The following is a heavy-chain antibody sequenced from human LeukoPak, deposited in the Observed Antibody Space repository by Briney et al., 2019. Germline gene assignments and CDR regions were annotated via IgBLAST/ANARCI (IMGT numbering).Heavy chain of an antibody. J-gene: IGHJ2*01. V-gene: IGHV4-34*01. CDR1: GGSFSGYY. CDR3: ARVGEWLIMGYFAL. CDR2: INHSGST. D-gene: IGHD5-12*01. Sequence: SETLSLTCAVYGGSFSGYYWSWIRQPPGKGLEWIGEINHSGSTNYNPSLKSRVTISVDTSKNQFSLKLSFVTAADTAVYYCARVGEWLIMGYFALWGRGTLVSVSS.